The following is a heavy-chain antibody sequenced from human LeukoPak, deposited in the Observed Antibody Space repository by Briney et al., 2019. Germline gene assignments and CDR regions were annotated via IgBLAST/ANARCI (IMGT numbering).Heavy chain of an antibody. D-gene: IGHD4-17*01. J-gene: IGHJ5*02. V-gene: IGHV3-7*01. Sequence: GGSLRLSCAASGFTFSSYWMSWVRQAPGKGLEWVANIKQDGSEKYYVDSVKGRFTISRDNAENSLYLQMNTLRAEDTAVYYCARDLGYGAPDPWGQGTLPTVSS. CDR1: GFTFSSYW. CDR3: ARDLGYGAPDP. CDR2: IKQDGSEK.